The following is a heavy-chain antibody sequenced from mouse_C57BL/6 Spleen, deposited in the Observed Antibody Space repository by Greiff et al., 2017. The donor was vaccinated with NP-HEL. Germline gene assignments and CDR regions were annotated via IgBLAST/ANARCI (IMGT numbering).Heavy chain of an antibody. CDR3: ARDYDYSYYAMDY. CDR2: ISSGSSTI. V-gene: IGHV5-17*01. J-gene: IGHJ4*01. D-gene: IGHD2-4*01. CDR1: GFTFSDYG. Sequence: EVQRVESGGGLVKPGGSLKLSCAASGFTFSDYGMHWVRQAPEKGLEWVAYISSGSSTIYYADTGKGRFTISRYNAKNTLFLQMTSLRSEDTAMYYCARDYDYSYYAMDYWGQGTSVTVSS.